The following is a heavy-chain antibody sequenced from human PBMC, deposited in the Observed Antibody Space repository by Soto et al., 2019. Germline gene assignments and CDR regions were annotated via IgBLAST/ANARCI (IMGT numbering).Heavy chain of an antibody. CDR1: GDSISSGNYY. CDR2: IYYSGGT. J-gene: IGHJ4*02. Sequence: SETLSLTCTVSGDSISSGNYYWSWIRQPPGKGLEWIGYIYYSGGTYYNPSLKSRVTISVDTSKNQFSLKLSSVTAADTAVYYCARVADCSGGRCYFSVDYWGQGTLVTVSS. CDR3: ARVADCSGGRCYFSVDY. V-gene: IGHV4-30-4*01. D-gene: IGHD2-15*01.